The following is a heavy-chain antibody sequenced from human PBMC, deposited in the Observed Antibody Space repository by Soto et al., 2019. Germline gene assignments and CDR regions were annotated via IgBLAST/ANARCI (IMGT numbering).Heavy chain of an antibody. CDR1: GGSISSSSYY. V-gene: IGHV4-39*01. J-gene: IGHJ4*02. CDR2: IYYSGST. CDR3: ARRGSWIE. Sequence: SETLSLTCTVSGGSISSSSYYWGWIRQPPGKGLEWIGSIYYSGSTYYNPSLKSRVTISVDTSKNQFSLKLSSVTAADTAVYYCARRGSWIEWGQGTRVTVSS. D-gene: IGHD5-12*01.